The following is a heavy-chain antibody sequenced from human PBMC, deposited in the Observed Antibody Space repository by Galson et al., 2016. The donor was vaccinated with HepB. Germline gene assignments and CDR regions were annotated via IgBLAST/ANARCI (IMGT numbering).Heavy chain of an antibody. Sequence: SLRLSCAASGFTFSSYAMYWVRQAPGKGLEWVAVISYAGSNKYYADSVRGRFSVSRDQAKNTLYMQMNSLRAEDTAVYYCARDSDTSGLHWCFDLWGRGTLVTVSS. CDR1: GFTFSSYA. V-gene: IGHV3-30*03. J-gene: IGHJ2*01. CDR2: ISYAGSNK. D-gene: IGHD3-22*01. CDR3: ARDSDTSGLHWCFDL.